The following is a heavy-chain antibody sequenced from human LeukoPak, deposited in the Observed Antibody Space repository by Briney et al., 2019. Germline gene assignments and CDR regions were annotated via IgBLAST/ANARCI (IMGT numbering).Heavy chain of an antibody. CDR3: AKPVAGYYGSGEF. V-gene: IGHV3-30*02. CDR2: IRYDGSNK. CDR1: GFTFSSYG. J-gene: IGHJ4*02. Sequence: GGSLRLSCAASGFTFSSYGMHWVRQAPGKGLERGTFIRYDGSNKYYADSVKGRFTISRDNSKNTLYLQMNSLRAEDTAVYYCAKPVAGYYGSGEFWGQGTLVTVSS. D-gene: IGHD3-10*01.